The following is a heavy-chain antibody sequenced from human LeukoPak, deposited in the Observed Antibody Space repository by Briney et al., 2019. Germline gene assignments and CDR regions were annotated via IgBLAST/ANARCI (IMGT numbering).Heavy chain of an antibody. CDR3: ARVFDSGSQAYFYYMDV. V-gene: IGHV4-59*01. D-gene: IGHD3-10*01. Sequence: SETLSLTCDVSVGSIRGYYWSWIRQSPEKGLEWIGYIYSSGSTNYNPSLKSRVTMSVDTSKNQLSLKVSSVTAADTAVYYCARVFDSGSQAYFYYMDVWGKGTTVIISS. J-gene: IGHJ6*03. CDR1: VGSIRGYY. CDR2: IYSSGST.